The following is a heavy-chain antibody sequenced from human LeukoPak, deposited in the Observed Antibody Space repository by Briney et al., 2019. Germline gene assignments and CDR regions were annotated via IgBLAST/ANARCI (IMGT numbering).Heavy chain of an antibody. V-gene: IGHV4-38-2*02. CDR1: GYSISSGYY. Sequence: SETLSLTCTVSGYSISSGYYWGWIRQPPGKGLEWIGEINHSGSTNYNPSLKSRVTISVDTSKNQFSLKLSSVTAADTAVYYCARLNTYYYGSGSYLVWFDPWGQGTLVTVSS. CDR2: INHSGST. D-gene: IGHD3-10*01. J-gene: IGHJ5*02. CDR3: ARLNTYYYGSGSYLVWFDP.